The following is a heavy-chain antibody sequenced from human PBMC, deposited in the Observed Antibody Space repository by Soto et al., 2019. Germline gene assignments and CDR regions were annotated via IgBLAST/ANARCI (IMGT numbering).Heavy chain of an antibody. CDR1: GGSIRGSA. CDR2: IPDTGSY. CDR3: ARIPLPARGWGRWIHFYYDS. Sequence: PSWTLALICTFSGGSIRGSAWPWIPQPPGTGLEWIGFIPDTGSYNSKSSLRSRLNISFGPLSNQSLLRLRSLTDADTVTYFCARIPLPARGWGRWIHFYYDSWGRGAPVTVSS. D-gene: IGHD3-16*01. J-gene: IGHJ1*01. V-gene: IGHV4-59*12.